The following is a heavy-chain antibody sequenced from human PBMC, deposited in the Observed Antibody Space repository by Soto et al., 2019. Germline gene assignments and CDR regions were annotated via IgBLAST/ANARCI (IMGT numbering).Heavy chain of an antibody. D-gene: IGHD2-15*01. Sequence: QVQLVQSGAEVKKPGASVKVSCKASGYTFTGYYMHWVRQAPGQGLEWMGWINPNSGGTNYAQKFQGWVTMTRDTSISTAYMELSRLRSDDTAVYYCAGGPIGVVAANYYYGMDVWGQGTTVTVSS. CDR2: INPNSGGT. CDR3: AGGPIGVVAANYYYGMDV. V-gene: IGHV1-2*04. J-gene: IGHJ6*02. CDR1: GYTFTGYY.